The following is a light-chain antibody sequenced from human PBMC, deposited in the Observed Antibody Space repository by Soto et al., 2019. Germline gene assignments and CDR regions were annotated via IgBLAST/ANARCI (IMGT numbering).Light chain of an antibody. CDR3: QKSFSIPLT. CDR1: QRIYDS. J-gene: IGKJ4*01. CDR2: AAS. V-gene: IGKV1-39*01. Sequence: DIQFTHSPSSLSASVGDRVTITCLASQRIYDSLHWYQHKPGQASTVLIYAASSLQNGVPARFGGSGSGTVFTLTISNLQPEDCAIYYCQKSFSIPLTFGGGTKVDIK.